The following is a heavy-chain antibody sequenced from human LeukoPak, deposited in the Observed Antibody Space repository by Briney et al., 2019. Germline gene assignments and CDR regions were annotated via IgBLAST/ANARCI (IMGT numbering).Heavy chain of an antibody. V-gene: IGHV4-59*01. J-gene: IGHJ5*02. D-gene: IGHD2-15*01. CDR1: GGSISSYY. CDR3: AVLGYCSGGSCYRTNKNWFDP. Sequence: SETLSLTCSVSGGSISSYYWSWIRQPPGKGLEWIGYIYYSGSTNYHPSLKSRVTISVDTSKNQFSLKLSSVTAADTAVYYCAVLGYCSGGSCYRTNKNWFDPWGQGTLVTVSS. CDR2: IYYSGST.